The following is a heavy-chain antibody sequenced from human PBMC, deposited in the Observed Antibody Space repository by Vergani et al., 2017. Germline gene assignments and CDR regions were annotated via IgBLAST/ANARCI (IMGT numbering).Heavy chain of an antibody. CDR3: ARLRYSGYEVVSFRLPDFDY. Sequence: EVQLVQSGAEVKTPGESLKISCKGSGYSFTTYWIGWVRQMPGKGLEWMGIIFPGNSDTKYSPSFQGQVTISADKSISTAYLQWSSLKASDTAMYYCARLRYSGYEVVSFRLPDFDYWGQGTLVTVSS. D-gene: IGHD5-12*01. V-gene: IGHV5-51*03. CDR1: GYSFTTYW. CDR2: IFPGNSDT. J-gene: IGHJ4*02.